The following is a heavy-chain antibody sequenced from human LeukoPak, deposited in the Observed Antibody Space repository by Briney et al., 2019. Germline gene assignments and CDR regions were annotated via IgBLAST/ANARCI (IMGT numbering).Heavy chain of an antibody. V-gene: IGHV3-23*01. D-gene: IGHD6-13*01. CDR1: GFTSGGYA. CDR2: ISGGSKDS. CDR3: ARTIAQYSNSWLYYYYGLDV. J-gene: IGHJ6*02. Sequence: AGGSLRLSCTASGFTSGGYAMSWVRQAPGKGLEWVSSISGGSKDSYYADSVKGRFTISRDNSKSTLYLQMNSLRADDTAVYYCARTIAQYSNSWLYYYYGLDVWGQGTTVTVSS.